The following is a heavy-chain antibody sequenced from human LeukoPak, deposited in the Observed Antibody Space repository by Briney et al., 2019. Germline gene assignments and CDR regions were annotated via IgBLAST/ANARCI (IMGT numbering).Heavy chain of an antibody. D-gene: IGHD6-13*01. CDR3: ARAYSSSWYWNWFDP. CDR1: GGSFSGYY. V-gene: IGHV4-34*01. Sequence: SETLSLTCAVYGGSFSGYYWSWIRQPPGKGLEWIGEINHSGSTNYNPSLKSRVTISVDTSKNQFSLKVNSVTAADTAFYYCARAYSSSWYWNWFDPWGQGTLVTVSS. J-gene: IGHJ5*02. CDR2: INHSGST.